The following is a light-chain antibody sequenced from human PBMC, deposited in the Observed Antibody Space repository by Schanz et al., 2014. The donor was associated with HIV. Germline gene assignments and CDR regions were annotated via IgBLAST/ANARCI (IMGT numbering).Light chain of an antibody. CDR1: SSNIGAGYD. CDR2: ANT. CDR3: LSYDRSLSGPYL. J-gene: IGLJ1*01. Sequence: QSVLTQPPSLSGAPGQRVSLSCTGSSSNIGAGYDVHWYQQLPGAAPKLLIYANTNRPSGVPDRISGSKSGTSASLAITDLQTEDEADYYCLSYDRSLSGPYLFGTGTKLTVL. V-gene: IGLV1-40*01.